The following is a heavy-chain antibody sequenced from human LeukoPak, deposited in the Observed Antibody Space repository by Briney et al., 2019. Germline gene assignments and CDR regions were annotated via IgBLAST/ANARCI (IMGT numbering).Heavy chain of an antibody. D-gene: IGHD4-17*01. Sequence: ASVTVSCTASGYTFTSYGINWVRQAPGQGLEWMGWINDYNKKNYAQKVQGRVTMTTDTSTSTAYMELRNLRSDDTAVYYCARVSAPLDYGDYVSENWFDPWGQGTLVTVSS. CDR2: INDYNKK. CDR1: GYTFTSYG. V-gene: IGHV1-18*01. J-gene: IGHJ5*02. CDR3: ARVSAPLDYGDYVSENWFDP.